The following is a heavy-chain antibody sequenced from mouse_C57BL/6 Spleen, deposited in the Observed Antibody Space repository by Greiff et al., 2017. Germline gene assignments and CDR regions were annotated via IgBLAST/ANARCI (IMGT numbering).Heavy chain of an antibody. Sequence: VQLQQSGAELVRPGASVKLSCKASGYTFTDYYINWVKQRPGQGLEWIARIYPGSGNTYYNEKFKGKATLTAEKSSSTAYMQLSSLTSEDSAVYFCARGKGFYDYDGEFAYWGQGTLVTVSA. D-gene: IGHD2-4*01. CDR2: IYPGSGNT. V-gene: IGHV1-76*01. J-gene: IGHJ3*01. CDR3: ARGKGFYDYDGEFAY. CDR1: GYTFTDYY.